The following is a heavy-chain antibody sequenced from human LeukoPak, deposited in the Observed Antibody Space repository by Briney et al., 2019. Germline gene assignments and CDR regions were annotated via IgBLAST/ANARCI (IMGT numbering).Heavy chain of an antibody. CDR2: ISGSGGST. J-gene: IGHJ4*02. CDR3: SKRSLNYYGSGPLDY. CDR1: GFTFSTYA. Sequence: GGSLRLSCAASGFTFSTYAMSWVRQAPGKGLEWVSGISGSGGSTDYADSVKGRFTISRDNSKNTLYLRMNSLRAEDTAVYFCSKRSLNYYGSGPLDYWGQGTLVTVSS. V-gene: IGHV3-23*01. D-gene: IGHD3-10*01.